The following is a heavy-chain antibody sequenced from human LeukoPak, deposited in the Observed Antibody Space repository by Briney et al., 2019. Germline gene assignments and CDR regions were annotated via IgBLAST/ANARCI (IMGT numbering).Heavy chain of an antibody. CDR3: ARDGYGG. CDR2: IRINRYGGTT. Sequence: PGGSLRLSCRGSGFTFADHAMSWFRQAPGKGLEWVGFIRINRYGGTTEYAASVKGRFIISRDDSKSIVSLQMNSLKTEDTAVYFCARDGYGGWGQGTLVTVSS. D-gene: IGHD5-12*01. V-gene: IGHV3-49*03. CDR1: GFTFADHA. J-gene: IGHJ4*02.